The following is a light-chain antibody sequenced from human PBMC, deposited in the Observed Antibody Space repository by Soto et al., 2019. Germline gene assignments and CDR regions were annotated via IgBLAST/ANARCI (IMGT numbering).Light chain of an antibody. CDR2: DAS. CDR1: QSITNW. V-gene: IGKV1-5*01. J-gene: IGKJ1*01. Sequence: DIQMTQSPSTLSASIGDRVTITCRAGQSITNWLAWYQQKPGKAPKLLIYDASSLKSGVPSRFSGSVSGTEFTLTISSLQPEDFATYYCQQYNSYKWTFGQGTKV. CDR3: QQYNSYKWT.